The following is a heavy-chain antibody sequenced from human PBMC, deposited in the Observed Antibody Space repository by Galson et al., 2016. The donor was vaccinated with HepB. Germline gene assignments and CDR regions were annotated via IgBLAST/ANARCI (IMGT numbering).Heavy chain of an antibody. J-gene: IGHJ6*04. V-gene: IGHV1-69*06. Sequence: SVKVSCKASGGTFNTHAISWVRQAPGRGLEWMGGIVPNFGTANYAQKFQGRVRITADISPTTAHMELTSLRSEDTAVYYCARVDKSYGDALYDCVMDVWGKGTTVTVSS. CDR1: GGTFNTHA. CDR2: IVPNFGTA. CDR3: ARVDKSYGDALYDCVMDV. D-gene: IGHD2-21*02.